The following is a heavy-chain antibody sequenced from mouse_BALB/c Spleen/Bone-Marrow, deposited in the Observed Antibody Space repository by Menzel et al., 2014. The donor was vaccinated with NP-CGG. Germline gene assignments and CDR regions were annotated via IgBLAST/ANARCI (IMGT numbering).Heavy chain of an antibody. CDR3: ARDDFDV. CDR2: IWGDGGT. J-gene: IGHJ1*01. Sequence: VKLVESGPGLVSPSQSLSIPCTVSGFSLTGYGVSWVRQPPGKGLEWLGMIWGDGGTDYNSALKSRLSISKDNSKSQVFLKMNSLQTDDTARYYCARDDFDVWGAGTTVTVSS. V-gene: IGHV2-6-7*01. CDR1: GFSLTGYG.